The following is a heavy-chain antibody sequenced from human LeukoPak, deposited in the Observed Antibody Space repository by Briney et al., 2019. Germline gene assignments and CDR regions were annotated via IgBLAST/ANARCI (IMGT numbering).Heavy chain of an antibody. Sequence: GGSLRLACAASGFTLSSYAMSWVRQAPGKGLEWVSAISGSGGATYYADSVKGRFTISRDNSKNTLYLQMNSLRAEDTAVYYCAIYDSSGYFDYWGQGTLVTVSS. CDR3: AIYDSSGYFDY. D-gene: IGHD3-22*01. V-gene: IGHV3-23*01. J-gene: IGHJ4*02. CDR1: GFTLSSYA. CDR2: ISGSGGAT.